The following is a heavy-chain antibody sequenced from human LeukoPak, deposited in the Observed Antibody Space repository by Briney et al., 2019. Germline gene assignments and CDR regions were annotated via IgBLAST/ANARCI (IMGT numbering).Heavy chain of an antibody. V-gene: IGHV4-39*01. CDR1: GGSISSSSYY. CDR2: IYYSGST. D-gene: IGHD4-23*01. J-gene: IGHJ3*02. CDR3: ARLSSGNAFDI. Sequence: SETLSLTCTVSGGSISSSSYYWGWLRQPPGKGLEWIGSIYYSGSTYYNPSLKSRVTISVDTSKNQFSLKLSSVTAADTAVYYCARLSSGNAFDIWGQGTMVTVSS.